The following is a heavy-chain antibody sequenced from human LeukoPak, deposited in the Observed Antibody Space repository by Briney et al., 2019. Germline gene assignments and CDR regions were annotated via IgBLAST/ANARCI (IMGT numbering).Heavy chain of an antibody. V-gene: IGHV3-23*01. Sequence: PGGSLRLSCAASGLTFSSYAMSWVRQAPGKGLEWVSAISGSGGSTYYADSVKGRFTISRDNSKNTLYLQMNSLRAEDTAVYYCAKSIQLWFRSTFDYWGQGTLVTVSS. D-gene: IGHD5-18*01. CDR2: ISGSGGST. CDR1: GLTFSSYA. J-gene: IGHJ4*02. CDR3: AKSIQLWFRSTFDY.